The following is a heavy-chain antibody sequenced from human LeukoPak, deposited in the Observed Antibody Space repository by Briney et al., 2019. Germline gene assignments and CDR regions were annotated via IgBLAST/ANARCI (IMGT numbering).Heavy chain of an antibody. J-gene: IGHJ3*02. D-gene: IGHD1-26*01. Sequence: KPSETLSLTCTVSAAPITSHYWSWIRQPPGKGLEWIGYIYYSGSTNYNPSLKSRVAISVDTSKNQVSLRLSSVTAADTAVYYCARGGSIVGATPHDAFDIWGQGTVVTVS. CDR3: ARGGSIVGATPHDAFDI. CDR2: IYYSGST. V-gene: IGHV4-59*11. CDR1: AAPITSHY.